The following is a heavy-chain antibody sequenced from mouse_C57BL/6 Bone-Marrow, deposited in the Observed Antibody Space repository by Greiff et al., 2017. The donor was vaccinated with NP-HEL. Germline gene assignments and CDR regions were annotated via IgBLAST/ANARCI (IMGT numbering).Heavy chain of an antibody. D-gene: IGHD1-1*01. V-gene: IGHV1-20*01. Sequence: VHVKQSGPELVKPGDSVKISCKASGYSFTGYFMNWVMQSHGKSLEWIGRINPYNGDTFYNQKFKGKATLTVDKSSSTAHMELRSLTSEDSAVYYCARSGSSLFAYWGQGTLVTVSA. CDR3: ARSGSSLFAY. CDR2: INPYNGDT. CDR1: GYSFTGYF. J-gene: IGHJ3*01.